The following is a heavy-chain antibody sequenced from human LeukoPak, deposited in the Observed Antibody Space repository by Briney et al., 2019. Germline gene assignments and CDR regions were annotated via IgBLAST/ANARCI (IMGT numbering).Heavy chain of an antibody. CDR1: GFTFSSYG. J-gene: IGHJ3*02. D-gene: IGHD3-9*01. Sequence: GGSLRLSCAASGFTFSSYGMHWVRQAPGKGLEWVAVISYDGSNKYYADSVKGRFTISRDNSKNTLYLQMNSLRAEDTAVYYCAKDIFGWSVNDAFDIWGQGTMVTVSS. V-gene: IGHV3-30*18. CDR2: ISYDGSNK. CDR3: AKDIFGWSVNDAFDI.